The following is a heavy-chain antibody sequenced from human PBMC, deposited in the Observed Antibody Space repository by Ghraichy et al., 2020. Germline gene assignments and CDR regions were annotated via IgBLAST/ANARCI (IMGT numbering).Heavy chain of an antibody. V-gene: IGHV3-48*02. CDR3: ARGSSVVRFYYYDGMDV. J-gene: IGHJ6*02. D-gene: IGHD4-23*01. CDR2: ITRSSSFK. CDR1: GLSDYS. Sequence: ETLYLTCEGSGLSDYSMNWVRQSPGKGLEWVSYITRSSSFKSYADSVKGRFTISRDNAQNSLYLQMNSLRDEDTAVYYCARGSSVVRFYYYDGMDVWGQGTTVTVSS.